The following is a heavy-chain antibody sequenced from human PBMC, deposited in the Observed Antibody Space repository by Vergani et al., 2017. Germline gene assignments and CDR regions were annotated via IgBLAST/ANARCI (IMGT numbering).Heavy chain of an antibody. V-gene: IGHV1-18*04. Sequence: QVQLVQSGAAVKKPGASVQVSCKASGYTFTSYGISWVRHAPVQGLEWMGWISAYNGNTNYAQKLQGRVTMTTDTSTSTAYMELRSLRSDDTAVYYCARDRNNWNEPYYYYYGMDVWGQGTTVTVSS. J-gene: IGHJ6*02. D-gene: IGHD1-20*01. CDR1: GYTFTSYG. CDR3: ARDRNNWNEPYYYYYGMDV. CDR2: ISAYNGNT.